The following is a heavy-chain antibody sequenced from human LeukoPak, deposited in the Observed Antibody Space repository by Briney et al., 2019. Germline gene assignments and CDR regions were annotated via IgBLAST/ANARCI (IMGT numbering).Heavy chain of an antibody. CDR1: GFTFSSYA. CDR2: LRGSGDST. D-gene: IGHD5-12*01. V-gene: IGHV3-23*01. J-gene: IGHJ3*02. Sequence: GGSLRLSCVASGFTFSSYAMSWVRQAPGKGLEWVSGLRGSGDSTYYADSVKGRFTISRDNSKNTLYLQMNSLRAEDTAVYYCAKDRYGGYDYLDAFDIWGQGTMATVSS. CDR3: AKDRYGGYDYLDAFDI.